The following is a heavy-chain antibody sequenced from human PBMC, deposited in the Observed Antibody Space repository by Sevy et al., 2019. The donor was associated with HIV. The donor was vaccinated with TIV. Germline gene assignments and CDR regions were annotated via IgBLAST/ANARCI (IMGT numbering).Heavy chain of an antibody. CDR2: IRYDGSNK. Sequence: GGSLRLSCAASGFTFSSYGMHWVRQAPGKGLEWVAFIRYDGSNKYYADSVKGRFTISRDNSTNTLYLQMNSLRAEDTDVYYCAKDPYYDFWSGYYAYYYYYGMDVWGQGTTVTVSS. D-gene: IGHD3-3*01. J-gene: IGHJ6*02. CDR3: AKDPYYDFWSGYYAYYYYYGMDV. V-gene: IGHV3-30*02. CDR1: GFTFSSYG.